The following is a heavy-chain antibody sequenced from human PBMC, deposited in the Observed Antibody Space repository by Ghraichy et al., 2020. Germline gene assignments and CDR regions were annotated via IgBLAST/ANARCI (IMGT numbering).Heavy chain of an antibody. Sequence: GSLRLSCVVSGFTFSKYGMHWVRQAPGKGLEYISAISSNGVSTYYANSVKGRFSVSRDDSKKTLYLQMDSLGVEDTAVYYCAREFCTSGPCVPIPRLGLDVWGQGTTVTVSS. V-gene: IGHV3-64*01. CDR2: ISSNGVST. CDR1: GFTFSKYG. J-gene: IGHJ6*02. D-gene: IGHD2-2*01. CDR3: AREFCTSGPCVPIPRLGLDV.